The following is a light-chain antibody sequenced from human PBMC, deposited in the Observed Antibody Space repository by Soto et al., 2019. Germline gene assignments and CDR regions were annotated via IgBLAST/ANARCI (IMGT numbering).Light chain of an antibody. CDR2: AAS. CDR1: QDISYY. V-gene: IGKV1-27*01. Sequence: DIQMTQSPSSLSASVGDRVTITCRANQDISYYLAWYQQKQGKVPKLLIYAASTLQSGVPSRFSGSGSGTDFTLTISSLPPEDIATYYCQKYHSAPRTFGQGTKVEIK. CDR3: QKYHSAPRT. J-gene: IGKJ1*01.